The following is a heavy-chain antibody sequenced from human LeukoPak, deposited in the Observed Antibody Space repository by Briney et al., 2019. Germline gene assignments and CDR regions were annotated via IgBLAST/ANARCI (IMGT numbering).Heavy chain of an antibody. D-gene: IGHD3-3*01. V-gene: IGHV3-21*01. CDR2: ISSSSSYI. J-gene: IGHJ6*03. Sequence: GSLRLSCAASRFTFSSYSMNWVRQAPGKGLEWVASISSSSSYIYYADSVKGRFTISRDNAKNSLYLQMNSLRAEDTAVYYCARDWGNYDFWSGPTYYYYYMDVWGKGTTVTVSS. CDR3: ARDWGNYDFWSGPTYYYYYMDV. CDR1: RFTFSSYS.